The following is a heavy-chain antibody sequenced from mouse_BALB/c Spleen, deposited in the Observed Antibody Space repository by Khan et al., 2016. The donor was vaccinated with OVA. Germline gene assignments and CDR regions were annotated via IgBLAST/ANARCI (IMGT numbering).Heavy chain of an antibody. CDR2: IDPFSGGT. Sequence: VQLKQSGPELMKPGTSVKISCKASGYSFTTYYIHWVMQSPGTSLEWIGYIDPFSGGTTYNQKFTDKATLTVDKSSSTAYIHLSNLTSDDSAVYYCTRHGYVAWFTYWGQGTLVTVSA. D-gene: IGHD2-2*01. CDR3: TRHGYVAWFTY. V-gene: IGHV1S135*01. J-gene: IGHJ3*01. CDR1: GYSFTTYY.